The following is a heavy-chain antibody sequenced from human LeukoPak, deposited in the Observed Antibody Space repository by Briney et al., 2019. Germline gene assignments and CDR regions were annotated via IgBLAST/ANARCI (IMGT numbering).Heavy chain of an antibody. CDR3: AKGVWFGELI. CDR2: ISGIGCST. J-gene: IGHJ4*02. Sequence: SGWSQRLSGSATGFNFISYGMGWVRQRQRKGLEWVSVISGIGCSTYYAHSVTGQFPISRDNSNNTLYLQQTRLTADDTAVYYCAKGVWFGELIGGQGTLVSVSS. V-gene: IGHV3-23*01. CDR1: GFNFISYG. D-gene: IGHD3-10*01.